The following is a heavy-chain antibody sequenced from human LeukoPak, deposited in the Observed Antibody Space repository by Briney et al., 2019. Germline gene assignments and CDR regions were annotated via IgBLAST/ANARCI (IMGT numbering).Heavy chain of an antibody. Sequence: ASVKVSCKASGYTFTSYDTNWVRQATGQGLEWMGWISAYNGNTNYAQKLQGRVTMTTDTSTSTAYMELRSLRSDDTAVYYCARDLVLWFGELLSPSSTHGMDVWGQGTTVTVSS. V-gene: IGHV1-18*01. J-gene: IGHJ6*02. CDR2: ISAYNGNT. CDR3: ARDLVLWFGELLSPSSTHGMDV. D-gene: IGHD3-10*01. CDR1: GYTFTSYD.